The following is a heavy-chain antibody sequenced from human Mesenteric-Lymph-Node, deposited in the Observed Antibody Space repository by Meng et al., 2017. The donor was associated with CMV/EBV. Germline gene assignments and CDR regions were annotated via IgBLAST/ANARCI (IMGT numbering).Heavy chain of an antibody. V-gene: IGHV5-51*01. CDR3: ARRSRSSGWYVDY. J-gene: IGHJ4*02. CDR1: GYSFTRYW. D-gene: IGHD6-25*01. Sequence: KVSGYSFTRYWIGWVRQMPGKGLACMGIIYPDDSDTRYSPSFLGQVFISADKSISTAYLQWGSLKASDTAMYYCARRSRSSGWYVDYWGQGTLVTVSS. CDR2: IYPDDSDT.